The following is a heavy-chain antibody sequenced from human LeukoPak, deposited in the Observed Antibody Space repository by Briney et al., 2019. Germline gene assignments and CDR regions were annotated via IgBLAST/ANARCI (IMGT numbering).Heavy chain of an antibody. V-gene: IGHV4-39*07. Sequence: SETLSLTCTVSGGSISSSNYYWGWIRQPPGKGLEWIANIYYSGSTYYNPSLKSRVTISVDTSKNQFSLKLSSVTAADTAVYYCASSLRGSDVFGYWGQGTLVTVSS. D-gene: IGHD4-23*01. CDR3: ASSLRGSDVFGY. J-gene: IGHJ4*02. CDR1: GGSISSSNYY. CDR2: IYYSGST.